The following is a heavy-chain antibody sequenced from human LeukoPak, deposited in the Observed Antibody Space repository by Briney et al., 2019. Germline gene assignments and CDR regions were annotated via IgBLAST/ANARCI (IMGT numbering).Heavy chain of an antibody. CDR2: ISYDGSNK. Sequence: GGSLRLSCAASGFTFSSYGMHWVRQAPGKGLEWVAVISYDGSNKYYADSVKGRFTISRDNSKNTLYLQMNSLRAEDTAVYYCAKDRDYYGSGSLDHWGQGTLVTVFS. CDR3: AKDRDYYGSGSLDH. J-gene: IGHJ4*02. D-gene: IGHD3-10*01. CDR1: GFTFSSYG. V-gene: IGHV3-30*18.